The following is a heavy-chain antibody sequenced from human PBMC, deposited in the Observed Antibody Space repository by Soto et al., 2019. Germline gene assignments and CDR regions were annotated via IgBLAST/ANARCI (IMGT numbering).Heavy chain of an antibody. CDR2: INSGGRT. CDR3: AKDLRPDGVWDFDY. D-gene: IGHD4-17*01. V-gene: IGHV3-23*01. CDR1: GFTFSSYT. J-gene: IGHJ4*02. Sequence: GGSLRLSCAASGFTFSSYTMNWVRQAPGKGLEWVSGINSGGRTYYANSVKGRFTISRDDSKNTLYLQIISLRAEDTAVYYCAKDLRPDGVWDFDYWGQGTLVTVSS.